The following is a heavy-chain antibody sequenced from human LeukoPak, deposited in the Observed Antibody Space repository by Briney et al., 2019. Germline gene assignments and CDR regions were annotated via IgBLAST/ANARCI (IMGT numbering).Heavy chain of an antibody. D-gene: IGHD3-22*01. CDR2: IHYSGST. Sequence: AETLSLTCTASGGSMSSYYWSWIRQPPGKGLEWIGYIHYSGSTNYNPTSKTEATISLDTSKNQFSLKLSSVTAADTAVYYCARRAYYYDSSGYSDAFDIWGQGTMVTVSS. J-gene: IGHJ3*02. CDR1: GGSMSSYY. V-gene: IGHV4-59*01. CDR3: ARRAYYYDSSGYSDAFDI.